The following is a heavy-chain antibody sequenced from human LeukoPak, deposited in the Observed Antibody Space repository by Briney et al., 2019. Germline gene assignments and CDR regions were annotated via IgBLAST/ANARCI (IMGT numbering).Heavy chain of an antibody. J-gene: IGHJ4*02. D-gene: IGHD3-22*01. V-gene: IGHV1-2*06. Sequence: ASVKVSCKASGYTFTSYYMHWVRQAPGQGLEWMGRINPNSGGTNYAQKFQGRVTMTRDTSISTAYMELSRLRSDDTAVYYCARDRHYYDSSGHFDYWGQGTLVTVSS. CDR1: GYTFTSYY. CDR2: INPNSGGT. CDR3: ARDRHYYDSSGHFDY.